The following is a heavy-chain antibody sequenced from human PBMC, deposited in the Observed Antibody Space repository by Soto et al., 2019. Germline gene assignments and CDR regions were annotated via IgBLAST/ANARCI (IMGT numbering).Heavy chain of an antibody. V-gene: IGHV3-23*01. J-gene: IGHJ4*02. CDR1: GFTFSSYA. D-gene: IGHD3-10*01. CDR2: ISGSGGST. CDR3: AKDSGVVIPLWFGELLN. Sequence: PGGSLRLSCAASGFTFSSYAMSWVRQAPGKGLEWVSAISGSGGSTYYADSVKGRFTISRDNSKNTLCLQMNSLRAEDTAVYYCAKDSGVVIPLWFGELLNWGQGTLVTVSS.